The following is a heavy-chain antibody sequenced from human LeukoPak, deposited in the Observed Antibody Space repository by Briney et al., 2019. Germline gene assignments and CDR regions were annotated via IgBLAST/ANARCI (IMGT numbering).Heavy chain of an antibody. CDR2: IIPIFGTA. Sequence: SVKVSCKASGGTFSSYATSWVRQAPGQGLEWMGGIIPIFGTANYAQKFQGRVTITADESTSTASMELRSLTSEDTAVFYCARGNGLLDQFDYWGQGTLVTVSS. CDR3: ARGNGLLDQFDY. CDR1: GGTFSSYA. J-gene: IGHJ4*02. V-gene: IGHV1-69*01. D-gene: IGHD1-1*01.